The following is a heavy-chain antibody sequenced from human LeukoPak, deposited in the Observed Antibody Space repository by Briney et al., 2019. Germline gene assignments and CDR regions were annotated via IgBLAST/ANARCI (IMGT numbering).Heavy chain of an antibody. D-gene: IGHD4-11*01. J-gene: IGHJ4*02. CDR3: AKDLQGQASDY. CDR2: ISSSGGTI. CDR1: GFTFSSYE. V-gene: IGHV3-48*03. Sequence: GGSLRLSCAASGFTFSSYEMNWVRQAPGKGLEWVSYISSSGGTIYYADSVKGRFTISRDNAKNSLYLEMNSLRAEDTAVYYCAKDLQGQASDYWGQGTLVTVSS.